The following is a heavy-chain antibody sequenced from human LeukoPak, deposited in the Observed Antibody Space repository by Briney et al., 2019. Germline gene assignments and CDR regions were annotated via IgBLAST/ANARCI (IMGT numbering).Heavy chain of an antibody. J-gene: IGHJ6*03. CDR2: FDPEDGET. V-gene: IGHV1-24*01. Sequence: ASVKVSCKVSGYTLTELSMHWVRQAPGKGLEWMGGFDPEDGETIYAQGFQGRVTMTEDTSADTAYMELSSLRSEDTAVYYCATASPGMTYYYYMDVWVKGTTVTVSS. CDR1: GYTLTELS. CDR3: ATASPGMTYYYYMDV. D-gene: IGHD3-10*01.